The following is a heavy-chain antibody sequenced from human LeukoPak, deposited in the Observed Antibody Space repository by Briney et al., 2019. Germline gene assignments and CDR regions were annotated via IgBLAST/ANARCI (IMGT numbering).Heavy chain of an antibody. CDR1: GGSFSGYH. J-gene: IGHJ4*02. CDR2: INDIGST. D-gene: IGHD3-3*01. Sequence: SETLSLTCVFYGGSFSGYHWSWIRQRPGKGLERIGEINDIGSTNYNPSLKTRVTISVDMSKNHFSVNLTSVTAADTGVYFCGRGPHQEWPPIQYWGQGSLVTVST. V-gene: IGHV4-34*01. CDR3: GRGPHQEWPPIQY.